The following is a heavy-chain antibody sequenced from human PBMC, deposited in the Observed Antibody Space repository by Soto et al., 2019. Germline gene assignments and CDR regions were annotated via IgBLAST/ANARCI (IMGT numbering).Heavy chain of an antibody. CDR3: ASDQRSFPNYYYYYGMDV. CDR1: GYTFTGYY. D-gene: IGHD6-19*01. J-gene: IGHJ6*02. Sequence: ASVKVSCKASGYTFTGYYMHWVRQAPGQGLEWMGWINPNSGGTNYAQKFQGWVTMTRDTSISTAYMELSRLRSDDTAVYYCASDQRSFPNYYYYYGMDVWGQGTTVTVSS. V-gene: IGHV1-2*04. CDR2: INPNSGGT.